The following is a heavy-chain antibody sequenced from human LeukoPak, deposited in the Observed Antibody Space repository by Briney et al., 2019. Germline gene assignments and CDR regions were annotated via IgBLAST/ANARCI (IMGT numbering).Heavy chain of an antibody. J-gene: IGHJ4*02. V-gene: IGHV3-53*01. CDR1: GFTVSSNY. D-gene: IGHD3-3*01. CDR2: IYSGDST. CDR3: ASSGGIFGVLTLLDY. Sequence: GGSLRLSCAASGFTVSSNYMAWVRQAPGKGLEWVSIIYSGDSTYYADSVKGRFTISKDNSKNTLYLQMNSLRAEDTAVYYCASSGGIFGVLTLLDYWGQGTLVTVSS.